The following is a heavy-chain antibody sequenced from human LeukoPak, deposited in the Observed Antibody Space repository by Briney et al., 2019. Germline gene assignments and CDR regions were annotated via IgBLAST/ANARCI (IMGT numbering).Heavy chain of an antibody. J-gene: IGHJ4*02. CDR1: GFTFSSYA. V-gene: IGHV3-53*01. CDR2: IYSGGST. CDR3: ARRGSSGWHHDY. Sequence: PGGSLRLSCAASGFTFSSYAMSWVHQAPGKGLEWVSSIYSGGSTYYADSVKGRFTISRDDSQNTLYLQMNSLRADDTAVYYCARRGSSGWHHDYWGQGTLVTVSS. D-gene: IGHD6-19*01.